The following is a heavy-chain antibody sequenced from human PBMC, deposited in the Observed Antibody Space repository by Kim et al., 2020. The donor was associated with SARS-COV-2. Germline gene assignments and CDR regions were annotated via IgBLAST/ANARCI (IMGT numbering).Heavy chain of an antibody. D-gene: IGHD6-13*01. CDR3: ASDTYGSTWYHAFDV. CDR2: MFYSGNT. Sequence: SETLSLSCTVSGDSISSTSYYWGWIRQSPGMGLEWIGGMFYSGNTYNNPSLKSRVTILADTSKNQFSLKLTSVTATDTAVYYCASDTYGSTWYHAFDVWGQGTMVTVS. V-gene: IGHV4-39*01. J-gene: IGHJ3*01. CDR1: GDSISSTSYY.